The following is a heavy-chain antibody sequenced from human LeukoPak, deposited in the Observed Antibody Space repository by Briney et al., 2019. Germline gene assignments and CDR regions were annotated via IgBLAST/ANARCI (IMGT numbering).Heavy chain of an antibody. D-gene: IGHD6-19*01. CDR3: AKPRAPYSSGWYGFDY. V-gene: IGHV3-9*01. Sequence: GGSLRLSCAASGFTFDDYAMHWVRQAPGKGLEWVSGISWNSGSIGYADSVKGRFTISRDNAKNSLCLQMNSLRAEDTALYYCAKPRAPYSSGWYGFDYWGQGTLVTVSS. CDR1: GFTFDDYA. J-gene: IGHJ4*02. CDR2: ISWNSGSI.